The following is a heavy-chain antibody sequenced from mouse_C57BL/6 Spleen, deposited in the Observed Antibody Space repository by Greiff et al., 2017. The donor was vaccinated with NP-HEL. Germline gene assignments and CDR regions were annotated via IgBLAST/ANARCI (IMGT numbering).Heavy chain of an antibody. D-gene: IGHD2-4*01. Sequence: DVMLVESGGDLVKPGGSLKLSCAASGFTFSSYGMSWVRQTPDKRLEWVATISSGGSYTYYPDSVKGRFTISRDNAKNTLYLQMSSLKSEDTAMYYCARPLVYYDSLYAMDYWGQGTSVTVSS. CDR3: ARPLVYYDSLYAMDY. V-gene: IGHV5-6*02. CDR2: ISSGGSYT. J-gene: IGHJ4*01. CDR1: GFTFSSYG.